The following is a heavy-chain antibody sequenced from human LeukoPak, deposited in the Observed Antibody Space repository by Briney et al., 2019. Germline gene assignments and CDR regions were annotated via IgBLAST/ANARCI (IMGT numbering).Heavy chain of an antibody. Sequence: GGSLRLSCAASGFTFSSYSMNWVRQAPGKGLEWVSYISRSGSTIYYADSVRGRFTISRDNAKNSLYLQMNSLRAEDTAVYYCARELAGSGFDPWGQGTLVTVSS. CDR2: ISRSGSTI. V-gene: IGHV3-48*04. D-gene: IGHD6-19*01. CDR1: GFTFSSYS. CDR3: ARELAGSGFDP. J-gene: IGHJ5*02.